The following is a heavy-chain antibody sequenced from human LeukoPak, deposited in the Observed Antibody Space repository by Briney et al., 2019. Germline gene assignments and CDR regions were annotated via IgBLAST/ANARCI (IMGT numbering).Heavy chain of an antibody. CDR3: ARDRGDYYDSSGYYYVSY. Sequence: SVKVSCKAPGGTFSSYTISWVRQAPGQGLEWMGRIIPTLGIGNYAQKFQGRVTITADKSTSTAYMELSSLRSEDTAVYCCARDRGDYYDSSGYYYVSYWGQGTLVTVSS. J-gene: IGHJ4*02. CDR2: IIPTLGIG. V-gene: IGHV1-69*04. CDR1: GGTFSSYT. D-gene: IGHD3-22*01.